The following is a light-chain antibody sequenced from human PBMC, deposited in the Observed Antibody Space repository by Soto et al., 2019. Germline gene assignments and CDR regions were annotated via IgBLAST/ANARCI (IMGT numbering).Light chain of an antibody. CDR3: NSYRSSSGTTLGVV. J-gene: IGLJ3*02. CDR1: SSDVGGYNY. Sequence: QSALTQPASVSGSPGQSITISCTGTSSDVGGYNYVSWYQQHPGKAPKLIIYDVSNRPSGVSNRFSGSKSGNTASLTISGLQAEDEADYYCNSYRSSSGTTLGVVFDGGTKLTVL. V-gene: IGLV2-14*01. CDR2: DVS.